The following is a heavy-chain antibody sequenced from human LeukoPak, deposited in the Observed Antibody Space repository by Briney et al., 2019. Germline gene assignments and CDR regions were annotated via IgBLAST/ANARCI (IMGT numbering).Heavy chain of an antibody. V-gene: IGHV3-11*01. D-gene: IGHD5-18*01. Sequence: GGSLRPSRAASGFTFSDYYMSWIRQAPRKGPDRVSYISRSGSTIYYADSVKGRFTISRDNAKNSLYLQMSSLRAEDTAVYYCARDGSDTAMVSYYYGMDVWGQGTTVTVSS. CDR2: ISRSGSTI. CDR3: ARDGSDTAMVSYYYGMDV. CDR1: GFTFSDYY. J-gene: IGHJ6*02.